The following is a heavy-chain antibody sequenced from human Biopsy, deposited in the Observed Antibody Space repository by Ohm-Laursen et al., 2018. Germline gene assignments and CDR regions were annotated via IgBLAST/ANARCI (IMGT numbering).Heavy chain of an antibody. J-gene: IGHJ4*02. CDR3: VLASFDY. Sequence: ASVKVSCNVSGYTFTTYYIHWVRQAPGQGLEWMGIINPGGNSTAYTQNSQGRVTMTWDTSTTTVYMELSSLGSEDTAVYYCVLASFDYWGQGTLVTVPS. V-gene: IGHV1-46*01. CDR2: INPGGNST. CDR1: GYTFTTYY.